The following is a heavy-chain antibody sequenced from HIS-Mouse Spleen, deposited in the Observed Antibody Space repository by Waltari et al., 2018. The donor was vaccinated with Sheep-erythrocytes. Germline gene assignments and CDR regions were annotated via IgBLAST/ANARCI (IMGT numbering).Heavy chain of an antibody. CDR1: GFTFSSYW. J-gene: IGHJ3*02. Sequence: EVQLVESGGGLVQPGGSLRLSCAASGFTFSSYWMHWVRQAPGKGLVWVSRMNSDGSSTSYADYVKGRFTISRDNAKNTLYLQMNSLRAEDTAVYYCARGPGAPDAFDIWGQGTMVTVSS. CDR2: MNSDGSST. CDR3: ARGPGAPDAFDI. V-gene: IGHV3-74*01. D-gene: IGHD3-10*01.